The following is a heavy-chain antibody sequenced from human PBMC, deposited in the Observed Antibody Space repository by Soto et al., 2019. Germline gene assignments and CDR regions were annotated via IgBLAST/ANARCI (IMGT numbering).Heavy chain of an antibody. CDR1: GFTFSSFW. V-gene: IGHV3-7*01. Sequence: GGSLRLSCAASGFTFSSFWMDWVRQAPGKGLEWVANINPDGSEKHYVDSVKGRFTISRDNAKNSLYLQMSRLTAEDSALYYCSRSLDSWGQGTRVTVSS. CDR3: SRSLDS. CDR2: INPDGSEK. J-gene: IGHJ4*02.